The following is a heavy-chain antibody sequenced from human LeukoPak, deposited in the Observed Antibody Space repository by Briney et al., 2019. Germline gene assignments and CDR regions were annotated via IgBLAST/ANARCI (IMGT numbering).Heavy chain of an antibody. CDR2: IYYSGST. D-gene: IGHD3-22*01. CDR3: ARGDYYDSSCYYPY. J-gene: IGHJ4*02. CDR1: GGSISSGGYY. Sequence: SETLSLTCTVSGGSISSGGYYWSWIRQHPGKGLEWIGYIYYSGSTYYNPSLKSRVTISVDTSKNQFSLKLSSVTAADTAVYYCARGDYYDSSCYYPYWGQGTLVTVSS. V-gene: IGHV4-31*03.